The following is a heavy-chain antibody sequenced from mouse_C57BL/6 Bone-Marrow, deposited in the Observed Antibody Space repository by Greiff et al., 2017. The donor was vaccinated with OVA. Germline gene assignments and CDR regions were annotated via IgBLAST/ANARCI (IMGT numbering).Heavy chain of an antibody. CDR3: ARRGYYYGSSYRFAY. V-gene: IGHV5-4*03. CDR1: GFTFSSYA. D-gene: IGHD1-1*01. CDR2: ISDGGSYT. J-gene: IGHJ3*01. Sequence: EVQGVESGGGLVKPGGSLKLSCAASGFTFSSYAMSWVRQTPEKRLEWVATISDGGSYTYYPDNVKGRFTISRDNAKNNLYLQMSHLKSEDTAMYYCARRGYYYGSSYRFAYWGQGTLVTVSA.